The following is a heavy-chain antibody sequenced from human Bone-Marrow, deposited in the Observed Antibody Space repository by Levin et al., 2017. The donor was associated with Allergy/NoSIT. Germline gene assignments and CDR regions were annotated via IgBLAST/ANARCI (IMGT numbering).Heavy chain of an antibody. J-gene: IGHJ6*03. V-gene: IGHV3-23*01. CDR3: AKAGTTVMVSYYYMDV. Sequence: GGSLRLSCAASGFTFSAFGMHWVRQAPGKGLQWVSGMSGSGGATYYADSVKGRFTISRDYSKSTVFLQMNSLRADDTAVYYCAKAGTTVMVSYYYMDVWGTGTTVTVSS. CDR2: MSGSGGAT. CDR1: GFTFSAFG. D-gene: IGHD4-17*01.